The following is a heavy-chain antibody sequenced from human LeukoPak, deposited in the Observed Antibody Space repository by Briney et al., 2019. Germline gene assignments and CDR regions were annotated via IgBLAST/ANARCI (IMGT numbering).Heavy chain of an antibody. Sequence: SETLSLTCTVSGGSISSYYWSWIRQPPGKGLEWIGYIYYSVNTNYNPSLKSRVTISVDTSKNQFSLKLSSVTAADTAVHYCARGWLRSFDYWGQGTLVTVSS. CDR1: GGSISSYY. V-gene: IGHV4-59*01. D-gene: IGHD5-12*01. CDR2: IYYSVNT. CDR3: ARGWLRSFDY. J-gene: IGHJ4*02.